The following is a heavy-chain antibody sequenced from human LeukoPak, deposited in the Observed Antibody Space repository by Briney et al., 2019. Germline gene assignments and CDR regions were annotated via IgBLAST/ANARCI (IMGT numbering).Heavy chain of an antibody. J-gene: IGHJ5*02. V-gene: IGHV1-46*01. CDR1: GYTFTSYY. Sequence: ASVKVSCKASGYTFTSYYMHWVRQAPGQGLEWMGIINPSGGSTSYAQKFEGRVTITRDTSTSTAYMELSRLSSDDTAVYYCAIGMDLRWFDPWGQGTLVTVSS. CDR2: INPSGGST. D-gene: IGHD1-26*01. CDR3: AIGMDLRWFDP.